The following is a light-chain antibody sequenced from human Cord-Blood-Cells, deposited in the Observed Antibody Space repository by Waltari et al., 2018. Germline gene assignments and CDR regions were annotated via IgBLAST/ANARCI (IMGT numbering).Light chain of an antibody. CDR1: QSVSSY. V-gene: IGKV3-11*01. CDR3: QQRSNWPLT. CDR2: DAS. Sequence: ELVLTQSPATLSLSPVEIATLSCRASQSVSSYLAWYQQKPGQAPRLLIYDASNRATGIPARFSGSGSGTDFTLTISSLEPEDFAVYYCQQRSNWPLTFGQGTRLEIK. J-gene: IGKJ5*01.